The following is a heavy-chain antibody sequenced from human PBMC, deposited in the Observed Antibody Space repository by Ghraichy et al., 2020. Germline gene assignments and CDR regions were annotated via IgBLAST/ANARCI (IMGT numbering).Heavy chain of an antibody. D-gene: IGHD3-22*01. V-gene: IGHV4-30-2*01. J-gene: IGHJ4*02. Sequence: SQTLSLTCAVSGVSISSGGFSWSWIRQPPGKGLEWIGYIYQRETSYYSPSLKSRVTISVDRSKNQFSLNLSSVTAADTAVYYCARSRVLDSSGSPMGFDYWGQRSLVSVPA. CDR3: ARSRVLDSSGSPMGFDY. CDR2: IYQRETS. CDR1: GVSISSGGFS.